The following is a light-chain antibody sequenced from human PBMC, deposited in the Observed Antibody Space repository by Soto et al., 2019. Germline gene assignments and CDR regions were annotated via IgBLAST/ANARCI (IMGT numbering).Light chain of an antibody. CDR1: QSVSSY. V-gene: IGKV3-11*01. CDR3: QQRSNWPRIT. J-gene: IGKJ4*01. Sequence: EIVLTQSPATLSLSPGERATLYCRASQSVSSYLAWYQQKPGQAPRLLIYDASNRATGIPARFSGSGSGTDFTLTISSLEPEDFAVYYCQQRSNWPRITFGGGTKV. CDR2: DAS.